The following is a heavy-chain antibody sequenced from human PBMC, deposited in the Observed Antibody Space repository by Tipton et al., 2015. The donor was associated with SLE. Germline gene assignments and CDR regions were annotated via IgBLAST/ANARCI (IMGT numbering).Heavy chain of an antibody. J-gene: IGHJ4*02. CDR3: ARGYYDFWSGYHY. CDR1: GFTFSSYW. Sequence: GSLRLSCAASGFTFSSYWMSWVRQAPGKGLEWVANIKQDGSEKYYVDSVKGRFTISRDNARNSLYLQMNSLRAEDTAVYYCARGYYDFWSGYHYWGQGTLVTVSS. D-gene: IGHD3-3*01. CDR2: IKQDGSEK. V-gene: IGHV3-7*03.